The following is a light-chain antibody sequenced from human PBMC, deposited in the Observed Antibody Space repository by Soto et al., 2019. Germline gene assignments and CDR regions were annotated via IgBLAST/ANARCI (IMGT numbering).Light chain of an antibody. Sequence: QSVLTQPPSASGTPGQRVTISCFGSNSNIGSHTVNWHQQFPGTAPKLLMYESNQRPSGVPDRFSGSKSGTSASLAISGLQSEDEADYYCSVWDDSLQGWVLGGGTKLTVL. J-gene: IGLJ3*02. V-gene: IGLV1-44*01. CDR1: NSNIGSHT. CDR2: ESN. CDR3: SVWDDSLQGWV.